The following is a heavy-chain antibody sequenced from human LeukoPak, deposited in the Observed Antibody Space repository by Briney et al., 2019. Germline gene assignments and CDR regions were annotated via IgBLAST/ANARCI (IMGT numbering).Heavy chain of an antibody. D-gene: IGHD5-18*01. CDR3: AREERVQLWLKGAYYFDY. Sequence: GGSLRLSCAASGLTFSSYSMNWVRQAPGKGPDWVSSISSSSSYIYYTDSVKGRFTISRDNAKNSLYLQMNSLRAEDTAVYYCAREERVQLWLKGAYYFDYWGQGTLVTVSS. CDR2: ISSSSSYI. CDR1: GLTFSSYS. V-gene: IGHV3-21*01. J-gene: IGHJ4*02.